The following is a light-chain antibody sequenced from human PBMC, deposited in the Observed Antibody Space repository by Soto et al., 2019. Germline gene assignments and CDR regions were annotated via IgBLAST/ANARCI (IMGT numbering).Light chain of an antibody. CDR3: QQYEYIPT. CDR1: QNINNY. V-gene: IGKV1-33*01. CDR2: DAS. Sequence: DIQMTQSPSSLSASLGDRATIXXQASQNINNYLNWYQQKPGRATQVMIYDASNLEAGVPSRFRGSGSGADFTFTISRLQPADIATYYYQQYEYIPTFGPGTRLDIK. J-gene: IGKJ5*01.